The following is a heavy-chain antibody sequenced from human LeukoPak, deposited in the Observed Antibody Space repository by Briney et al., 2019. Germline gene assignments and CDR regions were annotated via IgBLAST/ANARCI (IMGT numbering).Heavy chain of an antibody. CDR1: GDSVSSTSAA. CDR2: TYYRSKWYN. D-gene: IGHD5-18*01. J-gene: IGHJ5*02. Sequence: SQTLSLTCAISGDSVSSTSAAWNWIRQSPSRGLEWLGRTYYRSKWYNDYAVSVKSRIIVNPDTSKNQFSLQLTSVTPEDTAVYFCARYSHGVPPSWGQGSQVTVTS. V-gene: IGHV6-1*01. CDR3: ARYSHGVPPS.